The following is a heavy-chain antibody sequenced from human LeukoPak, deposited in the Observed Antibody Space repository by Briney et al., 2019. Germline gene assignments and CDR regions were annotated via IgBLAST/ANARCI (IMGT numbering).Heavy chain of an antibody. D-gene: IGHD3-16*01. CDR2: ISGSGGST. CDR3: AKGYYDYVWGSYYFDY. J-gene: IGHJ4*02. V-gene: IGHV3-23*01. CDR1: GFTFSSYA. Sequence: GGSLRLSCAASGFTFSSYAMSWVRQAPGRGLEWVSAISGSGGSTYYAVSVKGRFTISRDNSRDTLYLQMNSVRAEDTAVYYCAKGYYDYVWGSYYFDYWGQGTLVTVSS.